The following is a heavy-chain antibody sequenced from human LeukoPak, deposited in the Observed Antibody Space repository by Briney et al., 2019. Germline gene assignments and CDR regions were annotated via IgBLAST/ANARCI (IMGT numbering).Heavy chain of an antibody. J-gene: IGHJ4*02. CDR2: ISGDGDST. Sequence: GGSLRLSCAASGFTFYDYAMHWVRQAPGKGLEWVSLISGDGDSTYYADSVKGRFTISRDNSKNSLHLQMNSLRAEDTSLYYCAKDLRVGATGEGVDYWGQGTLVTVSS. CDR1: GFTFYDYA. D-gene: IGHD1-26*01. CDR3: AKDLRVGATGEGVDY. V-gene: IGHV3-43*02.